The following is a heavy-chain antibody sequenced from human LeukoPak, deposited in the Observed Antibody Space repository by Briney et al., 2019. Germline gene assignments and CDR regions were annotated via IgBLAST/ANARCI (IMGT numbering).Heavy chain of an antibody. D-gene: IGHD3-9*01. V-gene: IGHV3-11*01. CDR2: ISSSGSTI. CDR3: ARGYYDILTGYYSFDP. CDR1: GFTFSDYY. Sequence: GGSLRLSCAASGFTFSDYYMSWIRQAPGKGLEWVSYISSSGSTIYYADSVKGRFTISRDNAKNSLYLHMNSLRAEDTAVYYCARGYYDILTGYYSFDPWGQGTLVTVSS. J-gene: IGHJ5*02.